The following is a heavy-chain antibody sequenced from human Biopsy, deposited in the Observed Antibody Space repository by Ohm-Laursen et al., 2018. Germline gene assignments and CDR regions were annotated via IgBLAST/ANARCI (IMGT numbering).Heavy chain of an antibody. V-gene: IGHV3-30*18. CDR1: GFTFSSHG. J-gene: IGHJ5*01. CDR3: AKQGATILSSFDS. Sequence: SLRLSCTAAGFTFSSHGMHWVRQAPGKGLEWVAHFSYDGINKHYADSVKGRFTISRDNSKNTLSLQMNSLRGEDTAVYYCAKQGATILSSFDSWGQGTLVSVSS. D-gene: IGHD3-9*01. CDR2: FSYDGINK.